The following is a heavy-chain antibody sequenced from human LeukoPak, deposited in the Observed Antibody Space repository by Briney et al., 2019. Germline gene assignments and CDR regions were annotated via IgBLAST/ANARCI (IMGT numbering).Heavy chain of an antibody. CDR1: GFTFSSYG. J-gene: IGHJ6*03. D-gene: IGHD1-7*01. CDR3: ARVNWNYVPYYYYMDV. CDR2: IWYDGSNK. Sequence: PGGSLRLSCAASGFTFSSYGVHWVRQAPGKGLEWVAVIWYDGSNKYYADSVKGRFTISRDNSKNTLYLQMNSLRAEDTAVYYCARVNWNYVPYYYYMDVWGKGTTVTVSS. V-gene: IGHV3-33*01.